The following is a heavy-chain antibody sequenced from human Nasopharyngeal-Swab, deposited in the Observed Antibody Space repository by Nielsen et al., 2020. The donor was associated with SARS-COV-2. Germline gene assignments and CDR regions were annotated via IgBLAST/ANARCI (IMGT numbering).Heavy chain of an antibody. Sequence: GESLKISCAASGFTVSSNYMSWVRQAPGKGLEWVSVIYSGGSTYYADPVKGRFTISRHNSKNTLYLQMNSLRAEDTAVYYCARDSVAGWYFDLWGRGTLVTVSS. V-gene: IGHV3-53*04. J-gene: IGHJ2*01. CDR1: GFTVSSNY. CDR2: IYSGGST. CDR3: ARDSVAGWYFDL. D-gene: IGHD5-12*01.